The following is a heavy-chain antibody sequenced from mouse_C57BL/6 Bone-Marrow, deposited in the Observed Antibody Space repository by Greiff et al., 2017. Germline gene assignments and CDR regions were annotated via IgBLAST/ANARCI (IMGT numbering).Heavy chain of an antibody. D-gene: IGHD2-4*01. CDR2: IHPNSGST. J-gene: IGHJ2*01. V-gene: IGHV1-64*01. CDR3: AREGKLRRVDY. CDR1: GYTFTSYW. Sequence: VQLQQPGAELVKPGASVKLSCKASGYTFTSYWMHWVKQRPGQGLEWIGMIHPNSGSTNYNEKFKSKATLTVDKSSSTAYMQLSSLTSEDSAVYYCAREGKLRRVDYWGQGTTLTVSS.